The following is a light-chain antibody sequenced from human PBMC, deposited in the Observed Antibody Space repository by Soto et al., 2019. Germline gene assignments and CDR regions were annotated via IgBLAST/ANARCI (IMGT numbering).Light chain of an antibody. Sequence: QPASVSGSPGQSITISCTGTSSDVGGYNYVSWYQQHPGKAPKLMIYEVSNRPSGVSNRFSGSKSGNTASLTISGLQAEDEADYYCSSYTSSSSVVFGGGTKLTVL. CDR2: EVS. J-gene: IGLJ2*01. V-gene: IGLV2-14*01. CDR1: SSDVGGYNY. CDR3: SSYTSSSSVV.